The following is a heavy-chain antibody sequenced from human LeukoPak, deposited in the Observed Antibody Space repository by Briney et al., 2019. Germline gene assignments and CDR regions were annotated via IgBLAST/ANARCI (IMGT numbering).Heavy chain of an antibody. J-gene: IGHJ4*02. V-gene: IGHV3-21*01. D-gene: IGHD4-17*01. Sequence: GGSLRLSSAGSVFTFRSSIMNWVRQAPGKGLQWVSSISSSSSYIYYADSVKGRFTISRDNAKNSLYLQMNSLRAEDTAVYYCAKEGYGDQGLFDYWGQGTLVTVSS. CDR1: VFTFRSSI. CDR2: ISSSSSYI. CDR3: AKEGYGDQGLFDY.